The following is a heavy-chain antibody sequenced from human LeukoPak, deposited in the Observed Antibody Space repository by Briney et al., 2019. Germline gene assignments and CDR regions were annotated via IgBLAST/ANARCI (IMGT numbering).Heavy chain of an antibody. CDR2: INHSGST. Sequence: SETLSLTCAVYGGSFSGYYWSWIRQPPGKGLEWIGEINHSGSTNYSPSLKSRVTISVDTSKNQFSLKLSSVTAADTAVYYCAIRSDYYGMDVWGQGTTVTVSS. J-gene: IGHJ6*02. V-gene: IGHV4-34*01. CDR3: AIRSDYYGMDV. CDR1: GGSFSGYY.